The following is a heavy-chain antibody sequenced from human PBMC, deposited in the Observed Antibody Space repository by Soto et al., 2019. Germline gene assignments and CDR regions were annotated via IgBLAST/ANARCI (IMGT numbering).Heavy chain of an antibody. Sequence: SETLSLTCTVSGDAIYIGGYYWTWIRQPPGKGLEWIGSIYHSGSTYYNPSLKSRVTISVDTSKNQFSLKLSSVTAADTAVYYCARVVAGTPWDWFDPWGQGTLVTVSS. CDR2: IYHSGST. CDR3: ARVVAGTPWDWFDP. CDR1: GDAIYIGGYY. J-gene: IGHJ5*02. V-gene: IGHV4-38-2*02. D-gene: IGHD6-19*01.